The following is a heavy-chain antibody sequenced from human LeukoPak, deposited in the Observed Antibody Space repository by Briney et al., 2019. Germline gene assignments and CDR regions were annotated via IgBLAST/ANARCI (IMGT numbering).Heavy chain of an antibody. V-gene: IGHV3-66*01. CDR1: GFTVSSNY. Sequence: GGSLRLSCAASGFTVSSNYMSWVRQAPGKGLEWVSVIYSGGSTYYADSVKGRFTISRDNSKNTLYLQMNSLRAEDTAVYYCARGEASSGWYLSSFFDYWGQGTLVTVSS. D-gene: IGHD6-19*01. J-gene: IGHJ4*02. CDR2: IYSGGST. CDR3: ARGEASSGWYLSSFFDY.